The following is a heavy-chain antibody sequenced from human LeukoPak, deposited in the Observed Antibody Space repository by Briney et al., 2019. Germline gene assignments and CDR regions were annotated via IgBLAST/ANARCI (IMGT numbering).Heavy chain of an antibody. CDR1: GFTFINYA. CDR2: TSGSGATT. CDR3: AKRRTSGWSRAALEY. V-gene: IGHV3-23*01. Sequence: GGSLRLSCAASGFTFINYAMTWVRLTPGKGLEWVADTSGSGATTFYADSVKGRFTISRDHSKNTLFLQMNSLRPEDTAVYYCAKRRTSGWSRAALEYWGQGTLVIVSS. D-gene: IGHD6-19*01. J-gene: IGHJ4*02.